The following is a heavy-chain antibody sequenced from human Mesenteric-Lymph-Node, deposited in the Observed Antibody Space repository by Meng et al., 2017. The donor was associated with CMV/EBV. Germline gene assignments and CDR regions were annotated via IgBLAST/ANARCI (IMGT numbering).Heavy chain of an antibody. V-gene: IGHV4-34*01. D-gene: IGHD2-2*01. CDR1: GGSFSGYY. J-gene: IGHJ4*02. Sequence: SETLSLTCAVYGGSFSGYYWSWIRQLPGKGLEWIGEINHSGSTNYNPSLKSRVTISVDTSKNQFSLKLSSVTAADTAVYYCARVQHSLPAATRGVVRYWGQGTLVTVSS. CDR3: ARVQHSLPAATRGVVRY. CDR2: INHSGST.